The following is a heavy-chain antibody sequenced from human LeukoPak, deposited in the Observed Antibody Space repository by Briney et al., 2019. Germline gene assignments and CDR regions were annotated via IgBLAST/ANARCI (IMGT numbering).Heavy chain of an antibody. CDR2: INHSGST. D-gene: IGHD2-15*01. CDR3: ATTTSAPRYCSGGRCYSGRYYYYYMDV. V-gene: IGHV4-34*01. J-gene: IGHJ6*03. Sequence: PSETLSLTCAVYGGSFSGYYWSWIRQPPGKGLEWIGGINHSGSTNYNPSLKSRVTISVDTSKNQFSLKLSSVTAADTAVYYCATTTSAPRYCSGGRCYSGRYYYYYMDVWGKGTTVTVSS. CDR1: GGSFSGYY.